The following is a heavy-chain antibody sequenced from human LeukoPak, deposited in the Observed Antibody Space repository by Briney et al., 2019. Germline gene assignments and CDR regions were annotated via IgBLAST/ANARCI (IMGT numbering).Heavy chain of an antibody. CDR3: ASPGEKDYYFDY. CDR1: GYTFTSYY. V-gene: IGHV1-46*01. J-gene: IGHJ4*02. D-gene: IGHD3-16*01. Sequence: GASVKVSCKASGYTFTSYYMHWVRQALGQGLEWMGIINPSGGSTSYAQKFQGRVTMTRDTSTSTVYMELSSLRSEDTAVYYCASPGEKDYYFDYWGQGTLVTVSS. CDR2: INPSGGST.